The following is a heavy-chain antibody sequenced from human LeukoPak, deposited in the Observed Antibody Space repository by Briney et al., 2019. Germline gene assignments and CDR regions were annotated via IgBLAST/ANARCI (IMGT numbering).Heavy chain of an antibody. CDR3: ARGTYGSSSPSIGMPYYLDY. D-gene: IGHD6-6*01. Sequence: PGGSLRLSCAASGFTFTRYSMNWVRQAPGKGLEWVSSISSSGSYIFYAQSVEGRFIISRDNAKNSHYLQMNSLRVDDTAVYFCARGTYGSSSPSIGMPYYLDYWGQGILVTVSS. J-gene: IGHJ4*02. V-gene: IGHV3-21*01. CDR1: GFTFTRYS. CDR2: ISSSGSYI.